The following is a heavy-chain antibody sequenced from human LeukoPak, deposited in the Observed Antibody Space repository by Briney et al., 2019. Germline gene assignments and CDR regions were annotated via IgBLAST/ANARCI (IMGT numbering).Heavy chain of an antibody. V-gene: IGHV1-2*02. Sequence: ASVKVSCKASGYTFTGYYMNWVRQAPGQGLEWMGWINSDSGFTKYAQTFQGRVTMTRDTSITTVYMDLTRLTSDDTAVYYCARNFDMKGFDPWGQGTLVTVSS. J-gene: IGHJ5*02. CDR1: GYTFTGYY. CDR3: ARNFDMKGFDP. CDR2: INSDSGFT. D-gene: IGHD3-9*01.